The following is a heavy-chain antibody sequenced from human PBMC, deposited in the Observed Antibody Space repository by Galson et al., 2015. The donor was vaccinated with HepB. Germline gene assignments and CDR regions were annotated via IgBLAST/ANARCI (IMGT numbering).Heavy chain of an antibody. J-gene: IGHJ6*02. D-gene: IGHD3-3*01. Sequence: SLRLSCAASGFTFSDAWMSWVRQAPGKGPEWVGRIKSKTAGGTTDYAAPVKGRITISRDDSKNTLYLQMNSLKTEDTAVYYCTMDFFLGGMDVWGQGTTVTVSS. CDR2: IKSKTAGGTT. CDR3: TMDFFLGGMDV. CDR1: GFTFSDAW. V-gene: IGHV3-15*01.